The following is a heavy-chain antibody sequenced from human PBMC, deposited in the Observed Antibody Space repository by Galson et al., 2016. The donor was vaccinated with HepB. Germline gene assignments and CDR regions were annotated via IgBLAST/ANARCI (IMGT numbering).Heavy chain of an antibody. Sequence: SETLSLTCSVSGGSVSGGDNWWSWVRQSPGKGLDWVGEIYYNGKTNANPSLASRLTLSIDRSGNQLSLQLTSVAAADTARYFCARTSGRFAARRSYHIDYWGRGLSVTVSS. CDR3: ARTSGRFAARRSYHIDY. J-gene: IGHJ4*02. CDR1: GGSVSGGDNW. CDR2: IYYNGKT. V-gene: IGHV4-4*02. D-gene: IGHD3-16*02.